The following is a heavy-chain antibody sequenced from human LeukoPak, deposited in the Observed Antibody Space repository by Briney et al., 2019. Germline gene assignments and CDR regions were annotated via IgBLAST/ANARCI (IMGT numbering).Heavy chain of an antibody. D-gene: IGHD2-2*01. Sequence: GGSLRLSCAASGFTFSSYAMSWVRQAPGKGLEWVSAISGSGGSTYYADSVKGRFTISRDNSKNTLYLQMSSLRAEDTAVYYCAKGFCSSTSCTSYFDYWGQGTLVTVSS. V-gene: IGHV3-23*01. CDR3: AKGFCSSTSCTSYFDY. CDR1: GFTFSSYA. CDR2: ISGSGGST. J-gene: IGHJ4*02.